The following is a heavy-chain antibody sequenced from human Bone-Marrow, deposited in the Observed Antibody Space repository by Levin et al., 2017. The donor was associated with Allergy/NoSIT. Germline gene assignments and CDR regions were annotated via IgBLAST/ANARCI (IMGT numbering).Heavy chain of an antibody. D-gene: IGHD3-22*01. J-gene: IGHJ4*02. CDR2: ISYDGSNI. V-gene: IGHV3-30-3*01. CDR3: ARDVHYYDRSGTSARYDY. Sequence: GESLKISCAASGFTFSSYAIHWVRQAPGEGLEWVAAISYDGSNIYYADSVKGRFTISRDNSKNTLYLQMNSLRTEDTAVYYCARDVHYYDRSGTSARYDYWGQGTLVTVSS. CDR1: GFTFSSYA.